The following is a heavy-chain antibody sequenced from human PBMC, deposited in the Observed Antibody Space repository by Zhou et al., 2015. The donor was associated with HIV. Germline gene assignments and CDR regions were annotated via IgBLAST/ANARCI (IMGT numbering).Heavy chain of an antibody. D-gene: IGHD6-13*01. J-gene: IGHJ6*02. CDR1: GGTFSSYA. CDR2: IIPIFGTA. V-gene: IGHV1-69*01. Sequence: QVQLVQSGAEVKKPGSSVKVSCKASGGTFSSYAISWVRQAPGQGLEWMGGIIPIFGTANYAQKFQGRVTITADESTSTAYMELSSLRSEDTAVYYCARDRYTGYSSSSRGMYGMDVWGQGTTVTVSS. CDR3: ARDRYTGYSSSSRGMYGMDV.